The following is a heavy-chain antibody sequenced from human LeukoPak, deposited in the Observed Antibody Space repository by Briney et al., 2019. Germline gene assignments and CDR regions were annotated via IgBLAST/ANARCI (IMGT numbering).Heavy chain of an antibody. CDR1: GGSFNGYY. D-gene: IGHD3-9*01. CDR2: INHSGST. V-gene: IGHV4-34*01. J-gene: IGHJ1*01. Sequence: SETLSLTCAVYGGSFNGYYWSWIRQPPGKGLEWIGEINHSGSTNYSPSLKSRVTLSVDTSKNQFSLRLSSVTAADTAVYYCARTPPSFDWLLWRYFQHWGQGTLVTVSS. CDR3: ARTPPSFDWLLWRYFQH.